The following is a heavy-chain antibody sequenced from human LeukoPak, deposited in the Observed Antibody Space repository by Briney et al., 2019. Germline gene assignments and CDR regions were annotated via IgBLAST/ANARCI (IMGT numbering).Heavy chain of an antibody. J-gene: IGHJ6*03. CDR1: GGTFSSYA. CDR2: IIPIFGTA. Sequence: GASVKVSCKVSGGTFSSYAISWVRQAPGQGLEWMGGIIPIFGTANYAQKFQGRVTITADESTSTAYMELSSLRSEDTAVYYCAIPPTYYDFWSGYYYYMDVWGKGTTVTVSS. D-gene: IGHD3-3*01. V-gene: IGHV1-69*13. CDR3: AIPPTYYDFWSGYYYYMDV.